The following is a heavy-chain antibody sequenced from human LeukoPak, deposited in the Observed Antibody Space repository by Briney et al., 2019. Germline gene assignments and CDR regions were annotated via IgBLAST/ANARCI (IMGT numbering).Heavy chain of an antibody. J-gene: IGHJ6*04. CDR2: ISSSGSTI. CDR1: GFTFSSYE. Sequence: GGSLRLSCAASGFTFSSYEMKWVRQAPGKGLEWVSYISSSGSTIYYADSVKGRFTISRDNAKNSLYLQMNSLRAEDTAVYYCAELGITLIGGVWGKGTTVTISS. D-gene: IGHD3-10*02. CDR3: AELGITLIGGV. V-gene: IGHV3-48*03.